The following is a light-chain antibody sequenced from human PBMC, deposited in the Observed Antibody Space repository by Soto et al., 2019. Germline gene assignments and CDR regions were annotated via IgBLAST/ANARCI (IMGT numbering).Light chain of an antibody. CDR2: SNN. CDR3: AAWDDSLNRYG. J-gene: IGLJ1*01. Sequence: QSVLTQPPSASGTPGQRVTISCSGSSSNIGSNTVNLYQQLPGTAPKLLIYSNNQRPSGVPDRFSGSKSGTSASLAISGLQYEDEADYYCAAWDDSLNRYGFANGTKVTV. V-gene: IGLV1-44*01. CDR1: SSNIGSNT.